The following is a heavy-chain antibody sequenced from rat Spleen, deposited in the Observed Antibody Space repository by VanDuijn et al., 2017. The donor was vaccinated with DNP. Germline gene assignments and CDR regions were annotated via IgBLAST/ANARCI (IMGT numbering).Heavy chain of an antibody. CDR2: ISYEGSNT. CDR1: GFTFSNFD. J-gene: IGHJ2*01. V-gene: IGHV5-22*01. CDR3: TRATGFDY. D-gene: IGHD4-2*01. Sequence: EVQLVESGGGLVQPGRSLKLSCAASGFTFSNFDMAWVRQAPTKGLEWVAYISYEGSNTYYGDSMWGRFTISRDNAEDTLFLQMNSLRSEDKATYYFTRATGFDYWGQGVMVTVSS.